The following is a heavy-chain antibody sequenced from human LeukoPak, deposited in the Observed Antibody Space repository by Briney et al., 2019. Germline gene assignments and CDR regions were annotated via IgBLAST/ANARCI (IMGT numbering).Heavy chain of an antibody. CDR2: ISSSGSTT. D-gene: IGHD2-15*01. CDR3: AREVSSGGSWFDY. J-gene: IGHJ4*02. CDR1: GFTFSDYY. V-gene: IGHV3-11*01. Sequence: GGSLRLSCAASGFTFSDYYMTWIRQAPGKGLEWVSYISSSGSTTYYADSVKGRFTISRDKAKNSLYLQMNSLRAEDTAVYYCAREVSSGGSWFDYWGQGTLVTVSS.